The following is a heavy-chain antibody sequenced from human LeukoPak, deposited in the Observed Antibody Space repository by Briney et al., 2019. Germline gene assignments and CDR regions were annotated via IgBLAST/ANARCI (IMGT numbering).Heavy chain of an antibody. J-gene: IGHJ5*02. V-gene: IGHV1-69*05. Sequence: ASVKVSCKASGGTFSSYAISWVRQAPGQGLEWMGGIIPIFGTANYAQKFQGRVTMTTDTSTSTAYMELRSLRSDDTAVYYCAREWDGDPPANWFDPWGQGTLVTVSS. CDR1: GGTFSSYA. D-gene: IGHD4-17*01. CDR3: AREWDGDPPANWFDP. CDR2: IIPIFGTA.